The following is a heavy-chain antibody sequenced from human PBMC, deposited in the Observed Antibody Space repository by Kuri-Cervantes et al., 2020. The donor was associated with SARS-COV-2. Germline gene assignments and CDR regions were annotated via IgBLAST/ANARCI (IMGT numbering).Heavy chain of an antibody. CDR3: ARHGDSSGWYRKVEYYFDY. CDR2: MFYAGST. J-gene: IGHJ4*02. V-gene: IGHV4-39*01. D-gene: IGHD6-19*01. CDR1: GGSISSSTYY. Sequence: SETLSLTCTVSGGSISSSTYYWGWIRQPPGKGLEWIGSMFYAGSTYYNPSLKSRVSTSLDTSKNQFSLKLSSVTAADTAVYYCARHGDSSGWYRKVEYYFDYWGQGTLVTVSS.